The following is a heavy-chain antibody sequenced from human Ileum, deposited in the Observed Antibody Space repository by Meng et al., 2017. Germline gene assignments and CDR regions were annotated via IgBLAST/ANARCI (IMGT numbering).Heavy chain of an antibody. J-gene: IGHJ4*02. CDR1: GVSISTSDW. V-gene: IGHV4-4*02. CDR3: AREWSGSYRHFDY. CDR2: IHHSGST. D-gene: IGHD1-26*01. Sequence: QGHLQAHGPGLLKPSGTLSLTVAVSGVSISTSDWWSWVRQPPGKGLEWIGEIHHSGSTNYNPSLKSRVTISVDKSKNQFSLKLNSVTAADTAVYYCAREWSGSYRHFDYWGQGTLVTVSS.